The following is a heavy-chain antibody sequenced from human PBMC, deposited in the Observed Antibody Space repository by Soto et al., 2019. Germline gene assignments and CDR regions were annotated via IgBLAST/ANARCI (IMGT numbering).Heavy chain of an antibody. CDR2: ISAYNGNT. CDR1: GYTFTSYG. V-gene: IGHV1-18*01. Sequence: ASVKVSCKASGYTFTSYGISWVRQAPGQGLEWMGWISAYNGNTNYAQKLQGRVTMTTDTSTGTAYMELRSLRSDDTAVYYCARRAGDYDYYYGMDVWGQGTTVTVSS. D-gene: IGHD4-17*01. CDR3: ARRAGDYDYYYGMDV. J-gene: IGHJ6*02.